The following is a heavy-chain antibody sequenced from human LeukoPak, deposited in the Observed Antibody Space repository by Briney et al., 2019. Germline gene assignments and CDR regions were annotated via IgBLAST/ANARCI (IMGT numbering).Heavy chain of an antibody. J-gene: IGHJ4*02. CDR3: ARHRELAYFDY. V-gene: IGHV5-51*01. CDR2: IYPGDSDT. Sequence: GESLKISCKGSGYTFTSYWIAWVRQMPGKGLEWMGIIYPGDSDTRYSPSFQGQVAISGDKSISSAYLQWSSLKASDTAMYYCARHRELAYFDYWGQGTLVTVSS. D-gene: IGHD6-13*01. CDR1: GYTFTSYW.